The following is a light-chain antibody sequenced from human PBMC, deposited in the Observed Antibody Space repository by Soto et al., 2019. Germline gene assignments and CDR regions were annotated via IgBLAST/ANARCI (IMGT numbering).Light chain of an antibody. CDR1: SGHRSYA. CDR2: VKSDGSH. J-gene: IGLJ2*01. V-gene: IGLV4-69*01. Sequence: QSVLTQAPSVSASLGASVKLTCTLSSGHRSYAIAWHQQQPGKGPRLLIKVKSDGSHTTGDGIPDRFSGSSSAAERYLTISNVTSEDEADDYCQTWDTAIQVIFGRGTKLTVL. CDR3: QTWDTAIQVI.